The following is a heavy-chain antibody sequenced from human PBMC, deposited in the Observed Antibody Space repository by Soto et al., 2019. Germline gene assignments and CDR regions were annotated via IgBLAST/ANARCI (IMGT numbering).Heavy chain of an antibody. CDR1: GYSFTNYY. CDR2: IDPSDSYP. J-gene: IGHJ4*02. CDR3: ARQSPYAGRYYVLFDH. D-gene: IGHD3-10*02. Sequence: GEALKISCKCSGYSFTNYYINWVLQVPGKGLEWMGKIDPSDSYPSYSPSFQGHVSIYVDEPINTADLHWSSLNASDTAIYYCARQSPYAGRYYVLFDHWGQGTQVTVSS. V-gene: IGHV5-10-1*01.